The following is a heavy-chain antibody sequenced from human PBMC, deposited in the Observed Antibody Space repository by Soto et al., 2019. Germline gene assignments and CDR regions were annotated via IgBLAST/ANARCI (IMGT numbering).Heavy chain of an antibody. CDR3: ARDPTYFYDSSAYYDY. CDR1: GFTFSNAW. Sequence: SLRLSCAASGFTFSNAWMNWVRQAPGKGLEWVGRIRNKGDAATTDYADSVKGRFTISRDNAKNTLYLQMNSLRAEDTAVYYCARDPTYFYDSSAYYDYWGQGTLVTVSS. V-gene: IGHV3-15*07. J-gene: IGHJ4*02. CDR2: IRNKGDAATT. D-gene: IGHD3-22*01.